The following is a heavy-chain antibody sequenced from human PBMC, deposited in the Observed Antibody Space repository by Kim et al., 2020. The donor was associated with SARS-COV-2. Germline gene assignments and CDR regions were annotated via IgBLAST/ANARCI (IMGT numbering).Heavy chain of an antibody. CDR3: ARDGGWNYRDYYYYYYGINV. J-gene: IGHJ6*02. CDR2: ISSSSSYI. Sequence: GGSLRLSCAASGFTFSSYSMHWVRQAPGKGLEWVSSISSSSSYIYYADSVKGRFTISRDNTKNSLYLQMNSLRAEDTAVYYCARDGGWNYRDYYYYYYGINVWGQGTTVTVPS. V-gene: IGHV3-21*01. CDR1: GFTFSSYS. D-gene: IGHD1-7*01.